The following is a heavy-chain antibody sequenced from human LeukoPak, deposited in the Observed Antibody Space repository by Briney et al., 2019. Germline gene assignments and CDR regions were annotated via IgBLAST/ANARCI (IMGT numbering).Heavy chain of an antibody. V-gene: IGHV1-8*03. CDR2: MNPNSGNT. J-gene: IGHJ6*03. CDR3: ARMFPLRYFDWAPGYYMDV. CDR1: GYTFTSYE. Sequence: ASVKVSCKASGYTFTSYEINWVRQATGRGLEWMGWMNPNSGNTGYAQKFQGRVTITRNTSISTAYMELSSLRSEDTAVYYCARMFPLRYFDWAPGYYMDVWGKGTTVTVSS. D-gene: IGHD3-9*01.